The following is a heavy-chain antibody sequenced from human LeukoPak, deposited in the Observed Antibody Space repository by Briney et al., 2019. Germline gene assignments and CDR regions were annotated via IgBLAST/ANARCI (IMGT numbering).Heavy chain of an antibody. Sequence: PSETLSLTCTVSGGSISSYYWSWIRQPPGKGLEWIGYIYYSGSTNYNPSLKSRVTISVDTSKNQFSLKLCSVTAADTAVYYCASGYCSGGSCFHFDYWGQGTLVTVSS. J-gene: IGHJ4*02. CDR2: IYYSGST. CDR3: ASGYCSGGSCFHFDY. V-gene: IGHV4-59*08. D-gene: IGHD2-15*01. CDR1: GGSISSYY.